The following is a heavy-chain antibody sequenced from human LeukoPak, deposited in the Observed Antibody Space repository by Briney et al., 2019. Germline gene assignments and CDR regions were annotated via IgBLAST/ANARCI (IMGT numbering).Heavy chain of an antibody. D-gene: IGHD6-19*01. CDR1: GFTFSSYS. V-gene: IGHV3-21*01. J-gene: IGHJ4*02. Sequence: GGSLRLSCAASGFTFSSYSMNWVRQAPGKGLEWVSSISSSSSYIYYADSVKGRFTISRDNAKNSLYLQMNSLRAEDTAVYYCARDPRDSSGWKGWGQGTLVTVSS. CDR2: ISSSSSYI. CDR3: ARDPRDSSGWKG.